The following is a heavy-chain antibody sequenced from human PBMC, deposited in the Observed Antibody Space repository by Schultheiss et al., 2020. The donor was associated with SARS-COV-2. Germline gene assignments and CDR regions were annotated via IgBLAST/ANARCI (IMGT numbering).Heavy chain of an antibody. CDR1: GGSFSGYY. J-gene: IGHJ3*02. D-gene: IGHD2-2*01. V-gene: IGHV4-34*01. CDR3: AREPGSTSYAFDI. CDR2: INHSGST. Sequence: QTLSLPCAVYGGSFSGYYWSWIRQPPGKGLEWIGEINHSGSTNYNPSLKSRVTISVDTSKNQFSLKLSSVTAADTAVYYCAREPGSTSYAFDIWGQGTMVTVSS.